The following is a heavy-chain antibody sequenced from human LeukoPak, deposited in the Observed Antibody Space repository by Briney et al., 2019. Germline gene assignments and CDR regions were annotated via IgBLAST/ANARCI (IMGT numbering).Heavy chain of an antibody. D-gene: IGHD1-1*01. CDR1: GFTFRNYV. CDR2: TSSDLNVK. CDR3: ARENPTEAFEY. V-gene: IGHV3-30-3*01. J-gene: IGHJ4*02. Sequence: GGSLRLSCAASGFTFRNYVIHWVRQAPGKGLEWVAVTSSDLNVKLYADSVKGRFTISRDNAKNSLYLQMNSLRAEDTAVYYCARENPTEAFEYWGQGTLVTVSS.